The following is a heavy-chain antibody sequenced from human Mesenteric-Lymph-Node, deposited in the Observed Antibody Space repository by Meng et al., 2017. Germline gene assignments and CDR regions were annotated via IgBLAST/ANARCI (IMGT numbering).Heavy chain of an antibody. Sequence: QVQLVESGGGVVQPGRALRRSCAASGFTFSSYGMHWVRQAPGKGLEWVAVISHDGSNKYYADSVKGRFTISRDKSKNTLYLQMNSLRAEDTAVYYCAKVNYYDSSGYLDYWGQGTLVTVSS. D-gene: IGHD3-22*01. V-gene: IGHV3-30*18. CDR2: ISHDGSNK. J-gene: IGHJ4*02. CDR3: AKVNYYDSSGYLDY. CDR1: GFTFSSYG.